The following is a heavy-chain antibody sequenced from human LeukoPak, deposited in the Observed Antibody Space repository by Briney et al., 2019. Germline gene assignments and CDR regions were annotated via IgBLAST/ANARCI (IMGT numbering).Heavy chain of an antibody. CDR3: APGGGYYDSSGYYDY. CDR2: ISGSGGST. J-gene: IGHJ4*02. V-gene: IGHV3-23*01. Sequence: GGSLRLSCAASGFTFSSYAMSWVRQAPGKGLEWVSAISGSGGSTYYADSVKGRFTISRDNSKNTLYLQMNSLRAEDAAVYYCAPGGGYYDSSGYYDYWGQGTLVTVSS. D-gene: IGHD3-22*01. CDR1: GFTFSSYA.